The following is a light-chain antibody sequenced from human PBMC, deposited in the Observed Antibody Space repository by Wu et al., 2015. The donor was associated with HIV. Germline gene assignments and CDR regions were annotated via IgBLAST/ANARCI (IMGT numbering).Light chain of an antibody. CDR1: HXVRTY. J-gene: IGKJ5*01. V-gene: IGKV3-11*01. Sequence: LSCRASHXVRTYVAWYQXKPGQLPGSSSVMPSNRAADIPVRFSGSGSGTDFTLTISTLEPDDFATYYCQQRSNWPQISFGQGTRLDI. CDR3: QQRSNWPQIS. CDR2: MPS.